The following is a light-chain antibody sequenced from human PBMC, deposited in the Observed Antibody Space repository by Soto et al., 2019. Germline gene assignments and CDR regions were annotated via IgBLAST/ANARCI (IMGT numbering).Light chain of an antibody. Sequence: NFMLTQPHSVPESPGKTVTISCTRSSGSLASYYVQWYQQRPGGAPTTVIYDDNQRPSGVPHRFSGYIDSSPNSASLTISCLKKEHEAAYFFQSYDLTSQHVVFGGGTKVTVL. CDR1: SGSLASYY. CDR2: DDN. CDR3: QSYDLTSQHVV. V-gene: IGLV6-57*03. J-gene: IGLJ2*01.